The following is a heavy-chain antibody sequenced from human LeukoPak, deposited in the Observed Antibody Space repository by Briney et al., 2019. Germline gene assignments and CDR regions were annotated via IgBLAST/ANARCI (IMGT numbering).Heavy chain of an antibody. J-gene: IGHJ4*02. Sequence: PSETLSLTCTVSGGSISSSSYYWGWIRQPPGKRLEWIGSIYYSGSTYYNPSLKSRVTISVDTSKNQFSLKLSTVTAADTAVYYCASRAYYYDSSGYGPFDYWGQGTLVTVSS. CDR3: ASRAYYYDSSGYGPFDY. V-gene: IGHV4-39*01. D-gene: IGHD3-22*01. CDR1: GGSISSSSYY. CDR2: IYYSGST.